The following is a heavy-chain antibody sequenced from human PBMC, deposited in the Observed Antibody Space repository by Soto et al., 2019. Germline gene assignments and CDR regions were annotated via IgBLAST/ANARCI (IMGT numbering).Heavy chain of an antibody. V-gene: IGHV4-34*01. CDR1: GGSFSGYY. D-gene: IGHD2-2*01. J-gene: IGHJ6*02. CDR3: ARDGYCISTSCFDV. Sequence: SETLSLTCAVYGGSFSGYYWTWIRQPPGTGLEWIGEINHSGSTNYNPSLKSRVTISVDTSKNQFSLKLSSVTAADTAVYYCARDGYCISTSCFDVWGQGTTVTVSS. CDR2: INHSGST.